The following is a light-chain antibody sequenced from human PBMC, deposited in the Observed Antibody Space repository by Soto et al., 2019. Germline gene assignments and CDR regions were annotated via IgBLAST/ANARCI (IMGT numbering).Light chain of an antibody. CDR1: SSDVGGYNY. V-gene: IGLV2-8*01. J-gene: IGLJ2*01. Sequence: QSVLTQPPSASGSPRQSVTISCTGTSSDVGGYNYVSWYQQHPGKVPKLLIYEVTRRPSGVPDRFSGSKSGNTASLTVSALQAEDEAHYYCSSYAGNNVVIFGGGTKLTV. CDR2: EVT. CDR3: SSYAGNNVVI.